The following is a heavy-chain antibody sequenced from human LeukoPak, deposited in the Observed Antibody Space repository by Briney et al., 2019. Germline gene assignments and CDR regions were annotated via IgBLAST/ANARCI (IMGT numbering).Heavy chain of an antibody. CDR2: IIPIFGTA. V-gene: IGHV1-69*06. D-gene: IGHD2-21*02. CDR1: GYSFTSYG. J-gene: IGHJ1*01. CDR3: ARVAYCGGDCYSVYFQH. Sequence: ASVKVSCKASGYSFTSYGISWVRQAPGQGLEWMGGIIPIFGTANYAQKFQGRVMITADKSTSTAYMELSSLRSEDTAVYYCARVAYCGGDCYSVYFQHWGQGTLVTVSS.